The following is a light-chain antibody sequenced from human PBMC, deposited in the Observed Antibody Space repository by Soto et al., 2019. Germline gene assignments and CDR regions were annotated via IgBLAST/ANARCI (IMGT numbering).Light chain of an antibody. J-gene: IGKJ4*01. V-gene: IGKV1-27*01. CDR2: AAY. Sequence: DIQMTQSPSSLSASVGDRVTITCRTSQDISNYLAWYQQKPGKVPKLLIYAAYTLQSGVPSRFSGGGSGTDFSLTISSLQPEDVATYYCQKYNSAPHTFGGGTKVEIQ. CDR3: QKYNSAPHT. CDR1: QDISNY.